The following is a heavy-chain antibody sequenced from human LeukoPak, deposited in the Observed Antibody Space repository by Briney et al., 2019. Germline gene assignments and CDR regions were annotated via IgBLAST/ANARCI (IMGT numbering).Heavy chain of an antibody. V-gene: IGHV3-30*02. J-gene: IGHJ4*02. D-gene: IGHD5-18*01. CDR2: IKFDGSNK. CDR1: GFTFSTSA. CDR3: AGGYSFGFAY. Sequence: GGSLRLSCAASGFTFSTSAMHWVRQAPGKGLEWVAFIKFDGSNKYYADSVKGRFTISRDNSKNTLYLQMNTLRAEDTALYYCAGGYSFGFAYWGQGTLVTVSS.